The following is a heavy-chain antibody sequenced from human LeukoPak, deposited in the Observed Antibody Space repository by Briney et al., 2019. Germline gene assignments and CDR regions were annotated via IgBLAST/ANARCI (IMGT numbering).Heavy chain of an antibody. D-gene: IGHD2-8*01. CDR3: ARGYCTNAVCSLGPTQA. CDR2: IYSSGST. J-gene: IGHJ4*02. V-gene: IGHV4-39*07. Sequence: ASETLFLTCTVSGGSISSSSDYWGWIRQPPGKGLEWIGSIYSSGSTYYNPSLKSRVTISVDTSNNQFSLKLSSVTAADTAIYYCARGYCTNAVCSLGPTQAWGQGTLVTVSS. CDR1: GGSISSSSDY.